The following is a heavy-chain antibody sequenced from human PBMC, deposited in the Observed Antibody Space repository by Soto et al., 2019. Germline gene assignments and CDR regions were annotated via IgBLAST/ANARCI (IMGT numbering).Heavy chain of an antibody. D-gene: IGHD1-1*01. CDR3: ARGHAGTMDV. J-gene: IGHJ6*02. V-gene: IGHV6-1*01. CDR1: VYSVSSNGAA. Sequence: PSETLSLTCTISVYSVSSNGAAWNWIMQSPSRGLQWLGRTYYRSKWNNDYAVSVKSRITINPDTSKNQFSLQLNSVTPEDTAVYYCARGHAGTMDVWGQGTTVTLSS. CDR2: TYYRSKWNN.